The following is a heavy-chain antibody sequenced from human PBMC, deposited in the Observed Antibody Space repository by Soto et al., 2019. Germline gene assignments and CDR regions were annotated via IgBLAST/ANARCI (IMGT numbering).Heavy chain of an antibody. V-gene: IGHV3-30-3*01. CDR2: ISYDGSNK. D-gene: IGHD2-2*01. Sequence: SLRLSCAASGFTFSSYAMHWVRQAPGKGLDWVAVISYDGSNKYYADSVKGRFTISRDNSKNTLYLQMNSLRAEDTAVYYCARDLGYCSSTSCYVFDYGGQGTLVPVSS. CDR3: ARDLGYCSSTSCYVFDY. CDR1: GFTFSSYA. J-gene: IGHJ4*02.